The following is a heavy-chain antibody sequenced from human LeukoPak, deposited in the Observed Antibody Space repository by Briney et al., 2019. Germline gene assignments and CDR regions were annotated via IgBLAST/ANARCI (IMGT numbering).Heavy chain of an antibody. CDR1: GYTFTGYY. V-gene: IGHV1-2*02. Sequence: ASVKVSCKASGYTFTGYYMHWVRQAPGQGLQWMGWINPNSGGTNYAQKFQGRVTMTRDTSISTAYMELSRLRSDDTAVYYCARGPTMIVVVRDYMDVWGKGTTVTISS. D-gene: IGHD3-22*01. CDR3: ARGPTMIVVVRDYMDV. CDR2: INPNSGGT. J-gene: IGHJ6*03.